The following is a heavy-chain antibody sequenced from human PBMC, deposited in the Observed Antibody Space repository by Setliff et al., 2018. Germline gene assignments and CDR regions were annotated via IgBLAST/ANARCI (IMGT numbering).Heavy chain of an antibody. Sequence: SGPTLVNPTQTLTLTCTFSGFSLTTSGTCVTWIRQPPGKALEWLARIDWDGDKHYNTSLRTRLTLSKDTSKNQVFLTMTSMDPVDTATYYCARSRYELPHYYFDYWGQGILVTVSS. CDR1: GFSLTTSGTC. CDR2: IDWDGDK. D-gene: IGHD1-7*01. V-gene: IGHV2-70*11. CDR3: ARSRYELPHYYFDY. J-gene: IGHJ4*02.